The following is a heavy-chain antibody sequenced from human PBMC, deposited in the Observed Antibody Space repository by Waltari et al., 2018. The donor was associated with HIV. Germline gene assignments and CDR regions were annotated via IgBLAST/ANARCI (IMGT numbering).Heavy chain of an antibody. CDR1: EYSFPRSW. V-gene: IGHV5-51*01. CDR2: ISPGDSDT. J-gene: IGHJ4*02. Sequence: ELKRVQSGAEPNKPGESLKISCSGSEYSFPRSWIGWVRQMPGRGLEWRGSISPGDSDTRYSPSFQGQVTISADRSTATAYLQGSSLKASDTAIYYCASVLFPMKAHFDYWGPGTPVTVSS. CDR3: ASVLFPMKAHFDY.